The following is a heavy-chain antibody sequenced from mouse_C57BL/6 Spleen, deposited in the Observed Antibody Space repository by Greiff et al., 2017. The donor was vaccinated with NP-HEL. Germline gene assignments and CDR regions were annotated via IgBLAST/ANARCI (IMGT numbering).Heavy chain of an antibody. V-gene: IGHV3-6*01. Sequence: EVQRVESGPGLVKPSQSLSLTCSVTGYSITSGYYWNWIRQFPGNKLEWMGYISYDGSNNYNPSLKNRISITRDTSKNQFFLKLNYVTTEDTATYYCARGGRGYFDVWGTGTTVTVSS. CDR1: GYSITSGYY. D-gene: IGHD3-3*01. J-gene: IGHJ1*03. CDR2: ISYDGSN. CDR3: ARGGRGYFDV.